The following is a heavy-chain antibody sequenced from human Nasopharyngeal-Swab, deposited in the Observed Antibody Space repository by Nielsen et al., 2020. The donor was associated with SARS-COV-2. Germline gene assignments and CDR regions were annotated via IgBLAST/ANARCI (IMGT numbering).Heavy chain of an antibody. CDR3: ARDKTPWGGMDV. J-gene: IGHJ6*02. V-gene: IGHV4-31*03. CDR1: GGSINSGGYF. CDR2: ISYTGYA. Sequence: SETLSLTCTVSGGSINSGGYFWSWVRQHPGKGLEWIGYISYTGYAYYHPSLGSRVTLSVDTSKNQFSLRLTSVTAADTAVYYCARDKTPWGGMDVWGQGTTVTVSS. D-gene: IGHD7-27*01.